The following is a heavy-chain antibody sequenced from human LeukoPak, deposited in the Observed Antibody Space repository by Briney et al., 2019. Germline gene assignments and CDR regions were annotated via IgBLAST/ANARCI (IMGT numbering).Heavy chain of an antibody. CDR3: ARARTKLTADYFDY. J-gene: IGHJ4*02. CDR1: GFTFSSYW. Sequence: PGGSLRLSCAASGFTFSSYWMSWVRQAPGKGLEWVSSISSSSSYIYYADSVKGRFTISRDNAKNSLYLQMNSLRAEDTAVYYCARARTKLTADYFDYWGQGTLVTVSS. D-gene: IGHD1-1*01. V-gene: IGHV3-21*01. CDR2: ISSSSSYI.